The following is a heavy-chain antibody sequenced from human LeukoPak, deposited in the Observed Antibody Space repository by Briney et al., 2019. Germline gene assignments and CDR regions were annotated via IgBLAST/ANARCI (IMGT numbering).Heavy chain of an antibody. CDR2: INPSGGST. V-gene: IGHV1-46*01. Sequence: GASVKVSCKASGYTFTSYYMHWVRQAPGQGLEWMGIINPSGGSTSYAQKFQGRVTMTRDMSTSTVYMELSSLRSEDTAVYYCARGRQQLVRGNWFDPWGQGTLVTVSS. CDR1: GYTFTSYY. J-gene: IGHJ5*02. D-gene: IGHD6-13*01. CDR3: ARGRQQLVRGNWFDP.